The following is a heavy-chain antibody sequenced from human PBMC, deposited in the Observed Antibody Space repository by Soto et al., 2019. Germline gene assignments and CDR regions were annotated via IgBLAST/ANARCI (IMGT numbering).Heavy chain of an antibody. V-gene: IGHV1-69*06. D-gene: IGHD5-12*01. CDR2: IIPIFGTA. CDR1: GGPXTSYA. CDR3: WMATISYYQYGMDV. Sequence: SXKICFKVSGGPXTSYAIRWVRQAPGQGLEWMGGIIPIFGTAKYAQKFQGRVTITADKSTNTAYMELSSMRSEDTAVYYCWMATISYYQYGMDVWGQGKTATVSS. J-gene: IGHJ6*02.